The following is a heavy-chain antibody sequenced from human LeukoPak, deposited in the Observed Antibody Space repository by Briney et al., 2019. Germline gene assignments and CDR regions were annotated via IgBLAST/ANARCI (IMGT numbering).Heavy chain of an antibody. CDR1: GGSISSYY. Sequence: SETLSLTCTVSGGSISSYYWSWLRQPPGKGLEWIGYIYYSGSTNYNPSLKSRVTISVDTSKNQFSLKLSSVTAADTAVYYCARGLLDSYGYGYYFDYWGQGTLVTVSS. D-gene: IGHD5-18*01. J-gene: IGHJ4*02. V-gene: IGHV4-59*01. CDR2: IYYSGST. CDR3: ARGLLDSYGYGYYFDY.